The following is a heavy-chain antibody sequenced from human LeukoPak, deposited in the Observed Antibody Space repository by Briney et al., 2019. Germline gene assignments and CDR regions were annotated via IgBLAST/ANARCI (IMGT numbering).Heavy chain of an antibody. CDR1: GFSYNLYA. CDR2: ISGSGGST. CDR3: AKEHYDILTGSDY. Sequence: GGALRLSCAASGFSYNLYAMAWVRQAPGKGLEWVSAISGSGGSTYYADSVKGRFTISRDNSKNTLYLQMNSLRAEDTAVYYCAKEHYDILTGSDYWGQGTLVTVSS. J-gene: IGHJ4*02. D-gene: IGHD3-9*01. V-gene: IGHV3-23*01.